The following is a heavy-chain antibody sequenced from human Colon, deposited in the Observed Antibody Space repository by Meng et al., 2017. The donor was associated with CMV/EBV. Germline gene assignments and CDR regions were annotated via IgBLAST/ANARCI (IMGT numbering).Heavy chain of an antibody. D-gene: IGHD5-12*01. V-gene: IGHV3-15*01. CDR3: TTMGGYDKDY. J-gene: IGHJ4*02. CDR1: GFTFSTFA. Sequence: GESLKISCATSGFTFSTFAMTWVRQAPGKGLEWVGRITSKSDGAKRGYAEPVRGRFAISRDDSKNTLYLEMNNLKTEDTGVYYCTTMGGYDKDYWGQGTLVTVSS. CDR2: ITSKSDGAKR.